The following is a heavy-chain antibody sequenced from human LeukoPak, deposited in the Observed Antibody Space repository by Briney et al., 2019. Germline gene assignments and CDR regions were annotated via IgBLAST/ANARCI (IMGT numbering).Heavy chain of an antibody. D-gene: IGHD3-10*01. CDR3: ARDGGATMVRGVATYDS. V-gene: IGHV3-48*04. CDR2: TSRSSSTI. J-gene: IGHJ4*02. Sequence: GGSLRLSCAASGFTFDDYPMHWVRQAPGKGLEWVSYTSRSSSTIHYADSVKGRFTISRDNAKSSLFLQMNSLRAEDTAVYYCARDGGATMVRGVATYDSWGQGTLVTVSS. CDR1: GFTFDDYP.